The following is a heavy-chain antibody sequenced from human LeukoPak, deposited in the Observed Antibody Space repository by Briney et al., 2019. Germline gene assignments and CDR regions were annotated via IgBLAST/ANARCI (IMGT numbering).Heavy chain of an antibody. D-gene: IGHD3-22*01. CDR3: ATYFVVYYDLTRTDFTGYFDP. J-gene: IGHJ2*01. Sequence: KSSQTLSLTCTVSGGSISSGGYYWSWIRQPPGKGLEWIGYIYHSGSTYYNPSLKSRVTISVDRSKNQFSLKLSSVTAADTAVYYCATYFVVYYDLTRTDFTGYFDPWGRGTLVTVSS. CDR2: IYHSGST. V-gene: IGHV4-30-2*01. CDR1: GGSISSGGYY.